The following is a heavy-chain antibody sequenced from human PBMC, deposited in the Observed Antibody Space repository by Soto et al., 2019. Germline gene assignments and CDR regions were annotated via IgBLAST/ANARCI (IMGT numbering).Heavy chain of an antibody. CDR3: ARLMGTDFDL. V-gene: IGHV3-72*01. Sequence: GGSLRLSCAASGFTFSDHYMDWVRQAPGKGLEWVGRARNKVNGYITSHAASVKGRFAISRDDSKSSLYLQMNSLKAEDTDVYFCARLMGTDFDLWGQGTLVTVSS. CDR2: ARNKVNGYIT. CDR1: GFTFSDHY. J-gene: IGHJ4*02. D-gene: IGHD2-8*01.